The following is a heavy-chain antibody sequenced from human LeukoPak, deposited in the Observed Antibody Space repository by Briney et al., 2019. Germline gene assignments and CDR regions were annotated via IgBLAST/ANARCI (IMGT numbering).Heavy chain of an antibody. V-gene: IGHV3-74*01. Sequence: GGSPRLSCAASEFTFSSYWMHWVRQAPGKGLVWVSRINSDGSNTDYADSVKGRFTVSRDNTKNTMYLQMNSLRVEDTAVYYCARPPDILTGKNWFDSWGQGTLVTVSS. D-gene: IGHD3-9*01. CDR2: INSDGSNT. J-gene: IGHJ5*01. CDR3: ARPPDILTGKNWFDS. CDR1: EFTFSSYW.